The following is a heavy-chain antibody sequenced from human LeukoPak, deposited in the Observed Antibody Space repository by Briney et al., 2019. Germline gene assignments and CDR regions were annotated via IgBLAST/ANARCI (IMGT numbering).Heavy chain of an antibody. CDR3: ARDKSRTYGSADAFDI. J-gene: IGHJ3*02. CDR2: IYTSGST. Sequence: SQTLSLTCTVSGGSISSGSYYWSWIRQPAGKGLEWIGRIYTSGSTNYNPSLKSRVTMSVDTSKNQFSLKLSSVTAADTAVYYCARDKSRTYGSADAFDIWGQGTMVTVSS. V-gene: IGHV4-61*02. CDR1: GGSISSGSYY. D-gene: IGHD3-10*01.